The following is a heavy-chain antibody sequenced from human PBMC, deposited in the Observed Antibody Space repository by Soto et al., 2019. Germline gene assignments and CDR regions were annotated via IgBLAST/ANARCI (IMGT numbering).Heavy chain of an antibody. V-gene: IGHV3-21*01. CDR1: GFTFSSYS. D-gene: IGHD1-26*01. Sequence: GSLRLSCAASGFTFSSYSMNWVRQAPGKGLEWVSSISSSSSYIYYADSVKGRFTISRDNAKNSLYLQMNSLRAEDTAVYYCAREALRDGSSRMDVWGQGTTVTVSS. CDR3: AREALRDGSSRMDV. J-gene: IGHJ6*02. CDR2: ISSSSSYI.